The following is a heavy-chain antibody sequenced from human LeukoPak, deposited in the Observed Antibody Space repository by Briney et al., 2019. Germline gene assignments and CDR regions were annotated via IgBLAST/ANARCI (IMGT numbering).Heavy chain of an antibody. D-gene: IGHD2-21*01. CDR2: VYYSGST. V-gene: IGHV4-59*01. J-gene: IGHJ4*02. CDR3: ARGVVIAPQTFDY. Sequence: SETLSLTCTVSGGSISRYSWSWIRQPPGKGLEWIGYVYYSGSTNYNPSLKSRVTISVDTSKNQFSLKLSSVTAADTAVYYCARGVVIAPQTFDYWGQGTLVTVSS. CDR1: GGSISRYS.